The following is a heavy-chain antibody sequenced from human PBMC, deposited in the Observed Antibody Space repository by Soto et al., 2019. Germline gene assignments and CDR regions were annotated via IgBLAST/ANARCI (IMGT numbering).Heavy chain of an antibody. D-gene: IGHD6-13*01. J-gene: IGHJ4*02. V-gene: IGHV1-46*01. CDR3: ARYRFGSCTVDY. CDR2: INPLGDST. Sequence: ASVKVSCKASGYNFANYHMHWVRQTPGQGLEWMAIINPLGDSTTYAQSFEGRATVTRDTPTSTVYMKLSGLRPEDTAVYFCARYRFGSCTVDYWGQGNPVTVSS. CDR1: GYNFANYH.